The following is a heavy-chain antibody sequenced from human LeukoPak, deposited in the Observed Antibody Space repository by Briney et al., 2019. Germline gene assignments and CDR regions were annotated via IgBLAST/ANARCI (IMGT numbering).Heavy chain of an antibody. CDR3: IYGYTLDF. Sequence: QAGGSLRLSCAASGFTVSSNYMNWARHAPGKGLDWVSVIYSGGSTNYADSVKGRFTISRDNSQNTLYLQMNSLRAEDTAVYYCIYGYTLDFWGQGTLVTVSS. J-gene: IGHJ4*02. V-gene: IGHV3-53*01. CDR1: GFTVSSNY. CDR2: IYSGGST. D-gene: IGHD5-18*01.